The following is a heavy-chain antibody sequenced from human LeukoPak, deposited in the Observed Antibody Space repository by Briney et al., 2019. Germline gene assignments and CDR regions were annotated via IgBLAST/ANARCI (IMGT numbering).Heavy chain of an antibody. CDR1: GYTFTTYG. J-gene: IGHJ6*02. CDR2: ISTYNGDT. Sequence: GASVKVSCKASGYTFTTYGINWVRQAPGQGLEWMGWISTYNGDTNHAQKVQGRVTMTTDTSTSKVYMELRSLRSDDTAVYYCARVGGFRGLDVWGQGTTVTVSS. D-gene: IGHD3-10*01. CDR3: ARVGGFRGLDV. V-gene: IGHV1-18*01.